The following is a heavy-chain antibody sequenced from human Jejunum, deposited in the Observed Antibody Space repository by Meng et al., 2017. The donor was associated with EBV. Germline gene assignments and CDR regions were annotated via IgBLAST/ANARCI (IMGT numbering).Heavy chain of an antibody. J-gene: IGHJ4*02. Sequence: QVQLVQSGSELKKPGASVKVSCKASGYTFSDYSLNWVRQAPGQGLEWMGRVNPKSGGSNFAQKFQGRVTMTRDTAIRTAYMELTSLRSDDTALYYCARVVPGPGTSMADFWGQGTLVTVSS. CDR3: ARVVPGPGTSMADF. V-gene: IGHV1-2*06. CDR2: VNPKSGGS. CDR1: GYTFSDYS. D-gene: IGHD3-10*01.